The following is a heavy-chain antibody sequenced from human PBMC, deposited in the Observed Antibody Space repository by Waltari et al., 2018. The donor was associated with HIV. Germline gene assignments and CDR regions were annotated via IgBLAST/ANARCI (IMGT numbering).Heavy chain of an antibody. V-gene: IGHV4-39*07. Sequence: QLQLQESGPGLVKPSETLSLTCTVSGGSISSSSYYWGWIRQPPGKGLEWIGSIYYSASNSHNQTLNTRVPISVDTSKNQFSLKLSSVTAADTAVYYCARDSADYYDSSGAAFDIWGQGTMVTVSS. J-gene: IGHJ3*02. CDR1: GGSISSSSYY. CDR3: ARDSADYYDSSGAAFDI. D-gene: IGHD3-22*01. CDR2: IYYSASN.